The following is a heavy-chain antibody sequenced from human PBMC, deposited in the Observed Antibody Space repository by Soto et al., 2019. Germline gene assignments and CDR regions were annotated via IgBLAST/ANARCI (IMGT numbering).Heavy chain of an antibody. Sequence: ASVKVSCKASGYTFTSYDINWVRQATGQGLEWMGWMNPNSGNTGYAQKFQGRVTMTRNTPISTAYRELGSLGSEDTAVYYCAGGGSGIVATKSLRAAILSHFGMDVWGKGTTVTVSS. CDR3: AGGGSGIVATKSLRAAILSHFGMDV. D-gene: IGHD5-12*01. CDR2: MNPNSGNT. CDR1: GYTFTSYD. V-gene: IGHV1-8*01. J-gene: IGHJ6*04.